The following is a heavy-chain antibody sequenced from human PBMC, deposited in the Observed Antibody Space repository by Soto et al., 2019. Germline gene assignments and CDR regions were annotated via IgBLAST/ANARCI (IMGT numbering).Heavy chain of an antibody. V-gene: IGHV3-74*01. Sequence: CLGLCSAASGVRVWISWVDGFRQAPGKGLVWVSRINSDGSSTSYADSVKGRFTISRDNAKNTLYLQMNSLRAEDTAVYYCARARGVTTPWGQGTLVTVSS. J-gene: IGHJ5*02. CDR1: GVRVWISW. CDR2: INSDGSST. D-gene: IGHD4-17*01. CDR3: ARARGVTTP.